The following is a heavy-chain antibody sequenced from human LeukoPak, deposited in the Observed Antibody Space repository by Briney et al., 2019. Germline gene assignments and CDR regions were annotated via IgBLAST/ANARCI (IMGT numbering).Heavy chain of an antibody. J-gene: IGHJ4*02. D-gene: IGHD3-10*01. V-gene: IGHV3-64*01. CDR2: ISSNGGST. CDR3: ARGSGSYYNTPYDY. Sequence: PGGSLRLSCAASGFTFSSYAMQWVRQAPGKGLEYVSAISSNGGSTYYANSVKGRFTISRDNSKNTLYLQMGSLRAEDMAVYYCARGSGSYYNTPYDYWGQGTLVTVSS. CDR1: GFTFSSYA.